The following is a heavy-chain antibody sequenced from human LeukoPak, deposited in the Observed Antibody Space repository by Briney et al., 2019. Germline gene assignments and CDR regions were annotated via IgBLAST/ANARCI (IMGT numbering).Heavy chain of an antibody. D-gene: IGHD1-26*01. CDR2: IYTSGST. J-gene: IGHJ4*02. Sequence: SETLSLTXTVSGGSISSGSYYWSWIWQPAGKGLEWIGRIYTSGSTNYNPSLKSRVTISVDTSKNQFSLKLSSVTAADTAVYYCAREQWEPGVDYWGQGTLVTVSS. CDR1: GGSISSGSYY. V-gene: IGHV4-61*02. CDR3: AREQWEPGVDY.